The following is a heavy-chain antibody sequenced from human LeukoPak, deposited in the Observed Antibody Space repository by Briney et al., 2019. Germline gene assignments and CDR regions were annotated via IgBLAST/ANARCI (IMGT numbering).Heavy chain of an antibody. CDR2: ISGSGGST. CDR3: AKDSSHYYDSSGYYGDFDY. D-gene: IGHD3-22*01. V-gene: IGHV3-23*01. CDR1: GFTFSSYA. Sequence: GSLRLSCAASGFTFSSYAMSWVRQAPGKGLEWVSAISGSGGSTYYADSVKGRFTISRDNSKNTLYLQMNSLRAEDTAVYYCAKDSSHYYDSSGYYGDFDYWGQGTLVTVSS. J-gene: IGHJ4*02.